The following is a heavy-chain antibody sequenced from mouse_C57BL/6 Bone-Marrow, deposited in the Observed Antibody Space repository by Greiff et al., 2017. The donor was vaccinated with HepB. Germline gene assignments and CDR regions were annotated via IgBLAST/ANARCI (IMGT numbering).Heavy chain of an antibody. J-gene: IGHJ4*01. Sequence: EVKLVESGGGLVQSGRSLRLSCATSGFTFSDFYMEWVRQAPGKGLEWIAASRNKANDYTTEYSASVKGRFIVSRDTSQSILYLQMNALRAEDTAIYYCARGIYYDHAMGYWGQGTSVTVSS. CDR3: ARGIYYDHAMGY. CDR1: GFTFSDFY. CDR2: SRNKANDYTT. D-gene: IGHD2-4*01. V-gene: IGHV7-1*01.